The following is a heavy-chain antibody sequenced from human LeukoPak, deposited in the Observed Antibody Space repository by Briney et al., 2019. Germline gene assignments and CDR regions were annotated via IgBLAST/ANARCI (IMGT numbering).Heavy chain of an antibody. V-gene: IGHV1-8*01. CDR3: ARVYDSGSYSCPH. CDR2: MNPNSGNT. J-gene: IGHJ4*02. CDR1: GYTFTSYD. D-gene: IGHD3-10*01. Sequence: ASVTVSCKAAGYTFTSYDINWVRQATGQGLEWMGWMNPNSGNTGSAQKCQGRVTMTRNTSISTAYMELSSLRSEDTAVYYCARVYDSGSYSCPHWGQGTLVTVSS.